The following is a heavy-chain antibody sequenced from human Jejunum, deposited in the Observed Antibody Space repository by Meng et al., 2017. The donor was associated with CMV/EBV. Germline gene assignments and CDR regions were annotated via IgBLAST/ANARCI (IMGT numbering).Heavy chain of an antibody. V-gene: IGHV1-2*02. CDR3: ARRGAVSGSFDY. CDR2: INPNSGGT. Sequence: KASGYTFAGNYVHGVRKAPGEGLEWMGWINPNSGGTNYAQNFQGSVTMTRDTSITTAYMELSRLRSDDTAMYYCARRGAVSGSFDYWGQGTLVTVSS. D-gene: IGHD6-25*01. CDR1: GYTFAGNY. J-gene: IGHJ4*02.